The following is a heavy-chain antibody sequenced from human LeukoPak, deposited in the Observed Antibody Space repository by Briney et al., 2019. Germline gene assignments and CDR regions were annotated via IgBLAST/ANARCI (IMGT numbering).Heavy chain of an antibody. CDR1: GFTFSSYA. CDR3: AKDRGPTYYDFWSGYYVGYFDY. Sequence: PGGSLRLSCAASGFTFSSYAMSWVRQAPGKGLEWVSAISGSGGSTYYADSVKGRFTISRDNSKNTLYLQMSSLRAEDTAVYYCAKDRGPTYYDFWSGYYVGYFDYWGQGTLVTVSS. D-gene: IGHD3-3*01. V-gene: IGHV3-23*01. J-gene: IGHJ4*02. CDR2: ISGSGGST.